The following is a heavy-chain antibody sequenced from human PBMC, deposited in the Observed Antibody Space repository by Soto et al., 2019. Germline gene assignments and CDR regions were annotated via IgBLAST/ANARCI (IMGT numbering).Heavy chain of an antibody. CDR1: GFSLSTSGVG. J-gene: IGHJ3*02. Sequence: QITLKESGPTLVKPTQTLTLTCTFPGFSLSTSGVGVGWIRQPPGKALEWLALIYWNDDKRYSPSLKSRLTITKDTSKNQVVLTMTNMDPVDTATYYCAHRLVAFIEGEAFDIWGQGTMVTVSS. CDR2: IYWNDDK. D-gene: IGHD2-15*01. V-gene: IGHV2-5*01. CDR3: AHRLVAFIEGEAFDI.